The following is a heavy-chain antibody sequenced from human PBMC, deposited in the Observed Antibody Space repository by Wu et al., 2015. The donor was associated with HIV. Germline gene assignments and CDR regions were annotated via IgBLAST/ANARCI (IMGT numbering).Heavy chain of an antibody. D-gene: IGHD2-21*01. CDR3: ARDDILGTSFDY. CDR1: GDTFKSFA. CDR2: IIPLFGTT. Sequence: QVHLVQSGAEMKKPGSSVKVACRASGDTFKSFAISWVRQAPGQGLEWMGAIIPLFGTTNYAQKFQGRVTITADESTSTGYMELNSLKSDDTAVYYCARDDILGTSFDYWGQGTLVTVSS. V-gene: IGHV1-69*12. J-gene: IGHJ4*02.